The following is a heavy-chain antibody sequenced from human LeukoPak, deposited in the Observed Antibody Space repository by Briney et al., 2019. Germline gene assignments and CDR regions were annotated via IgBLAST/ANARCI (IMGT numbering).Heavy chain of an antibody. Sequence: ASVKVSCKASGYTFTNYYIHWVRQAPGQGLEWMGIINPGGRSTSYAQKFQGRVTMTRDTSTSTVYMELSSLRSEDTAVYYCARDYRTSGYCSGGSCYFYPTNHYYYMDVWGKGTTVTVSS. J-gene: IGHJ6*03. CDR3: ARDYRTSGYCSGGSCYFYPTNHYYYMDV. CDR1: GYTFTNYY. V-gene: IGHV1-46*01. CDR2: INPGGRST. D-gene: IGHD2-15*01.